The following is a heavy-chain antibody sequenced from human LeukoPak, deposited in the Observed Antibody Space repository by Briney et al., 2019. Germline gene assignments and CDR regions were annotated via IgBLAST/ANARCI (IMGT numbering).Heavy chain of an antibody. CDR2: ISAFNGNT. D-gene: IGHD3-10*01. Sequence: ASVKVSCKASGYTFTSYDIVWVRQAPGQGLEWMGWISAFNGNTNNAQKVQGRVTMTTDTSTSTAYMEQRSLTSDDTAMYYCARVYSSAFDHWGQGTLVTVTS. CDR3: ARVYSSAFDH. J-gene: IGHJ4*02. V-gene: IGHV1-18*01. CDR1: GYTFTSYD.